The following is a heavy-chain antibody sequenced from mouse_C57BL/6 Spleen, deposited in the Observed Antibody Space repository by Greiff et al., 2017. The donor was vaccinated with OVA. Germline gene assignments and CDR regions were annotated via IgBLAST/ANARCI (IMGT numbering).Heavy chain of an antibody. CDR1: GYTFTDYY. CDR3: ARRFDYYGLDY. V-gene: IGHV1-26*01. D-gene: IGHD1-1*01. J-gene: IGHJ2*01. Sequence: EVQLQQSGPELVKPGASVKISCKASGYTFTDYYMNWVKQSHGKSLEWIGDINPNNGGTSYNQKFKGKATLTVDKSSSTAYMELRSLTSEDSAVYYCARRFDYYGLDYWGQGTTLTVSS. CDR2: INPNNGGT.